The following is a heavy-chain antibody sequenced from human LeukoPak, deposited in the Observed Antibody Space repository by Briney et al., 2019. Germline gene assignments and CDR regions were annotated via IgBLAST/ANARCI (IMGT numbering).Heavy chain of an antibody. CDR3: AKYRDDIVVVPVGYMDV. Sequence: PSETLSLTCAVYGGSFSGYYWSWVRQAPGKGLEWVSGISGSGGSTYYADSVKGRFTISRDNSKNTLYLQMNSLRAEDTAVYYCAKYRDDIVVVPVGYMDVWGKGTTVTISS. J-gene: IGHJ6*03. V-gene: IGHV3-23*01. CDR1: GGSFSGYY. CDR2: ISGSGGST. D-gene: IGHD2-2*01.